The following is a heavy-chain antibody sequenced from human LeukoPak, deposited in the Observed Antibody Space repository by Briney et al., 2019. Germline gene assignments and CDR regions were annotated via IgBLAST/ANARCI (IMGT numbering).Heavy chain of an antibody. CDR3: ASRGPCYPPNNWFDP. V-gene: IGHV1-69*13. CDR1: GGTFSSYA. Sequence: SVKVSCKASGGTFSSYAISWVRQAPGQGLEWMGGIIPIFGTANYAQKFQGRVTITADESTSTAYMELSSLRSEDTAVYYCASRGPCYPPNNWFDPWGQGTLVTVSS. CDR2: IIPIFGTA. J-gene: IGHJ5*02. D-gene: IGHD5-18*01.